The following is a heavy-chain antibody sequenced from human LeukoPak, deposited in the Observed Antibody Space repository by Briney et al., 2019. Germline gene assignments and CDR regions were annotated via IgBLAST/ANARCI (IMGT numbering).Heavy chain of an antibody. D-gene: IGHD3-22*01. V-gene: IGHV3-9*01. J-gene: IGHJ4*02. CDR1: GFTFDDYA. CDR3: AKGPMIVVVITPFDY. Sequence: GGSLRLSCAASGFTFDDYAMHWVRQAPGKGLEWVSGISWNSGSIGYADSVKGRFTISRDNSKNTLYLQMNSLRAEDTAVYYCAKGPMIVVVITPFDYWGQGTLVTVSS. CDR2: ISWNSGSI.